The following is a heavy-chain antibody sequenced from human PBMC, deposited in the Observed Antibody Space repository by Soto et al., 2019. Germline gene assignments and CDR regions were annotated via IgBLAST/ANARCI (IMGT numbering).Heavy chain of an antibody. V-gene: IGHV1-69*02. CDR1: GGTFSSYT. CDR3: ARGLFGSRWPTPFDY. J-gene: IGHJ4*02. D-gene: IGHD6-13*01. Sequence: SVKVSCKASGGTFSSYTISWVRQAPGQGLEWMGRIIPILGIANYAQKFQGRVTITADKSTSTAYMELSSLRSEDTAVYYCARGLFGSRWPTPFDYWGQGTLVTVSS. CDR2: IIPILGIA.